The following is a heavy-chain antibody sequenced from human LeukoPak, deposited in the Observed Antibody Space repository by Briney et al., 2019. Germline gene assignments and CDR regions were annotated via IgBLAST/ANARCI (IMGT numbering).Heavy chain of an antibody. CDR3: ARAYGPNSPLY. CDR2: IYYIGST. D-gene: IGHD4-23*01. J-gene: IGHJ4*02. Sequence: SETLSLTCTVSGGPVSNGNYYWNWIRQPPGKGLEWIGYIYYIGSTDYNPSLKSRVTLSVDTSKNQFSLRLRSVTAADTAVYYCARAYGPNSPLYWGQGTLVTVSS. CDR1: GGPVSNGNYY. V-gene: IGHV4-61*01.